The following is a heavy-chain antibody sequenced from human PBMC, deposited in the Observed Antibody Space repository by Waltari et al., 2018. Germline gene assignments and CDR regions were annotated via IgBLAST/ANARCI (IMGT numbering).Heavy chain of an antibody. Sequence: QLHLQEAGPGLVKPSETLSLTCIVSGGALRSSSYYWGWMRQATGKGLEWIGSFFYSGSTYYNPSLRSRVTISVDASKNQFSLRLSSVTAADTAVYYCARRYGDYVDAYFWGQGTLVTVSS. CDR3: ARRYGDYVDAYF. D-gene: IGHD4-17*01. J-gene: IGHJ4*02. CDR1: GGALRSSSYY. CDR2: FFYSGST. V-gene: IGHV4-39*01.